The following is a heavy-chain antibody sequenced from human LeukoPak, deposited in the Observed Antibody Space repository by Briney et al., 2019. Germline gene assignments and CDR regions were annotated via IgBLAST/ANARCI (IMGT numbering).Heavy chain of an antibody. CDR1: EFTFSTYW. J-gene: IGHJ6*04. CDR3: AELGITMIGGV. CDR2: ISSSSSTI. Sequence: GSLRLSCAASEFTFSTYWMSWVRQAPGKGLEWVSYISSSSSTIYYADSVKGRFTISRDNAKNSLYLQMNSLRAEDTAVYYCAELGITMIGGVWGKGTTVTISS. D-gene: IGHD3-10*02. V-gene: IGHV3-48*01.